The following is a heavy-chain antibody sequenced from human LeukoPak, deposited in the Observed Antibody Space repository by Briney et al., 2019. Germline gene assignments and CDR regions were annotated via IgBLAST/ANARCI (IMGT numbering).Heavy chain of an antibody. CDR1: GGSISSGDYY. D-gene: IGHD6-13*01. J-gene: IGHJ4*02. CDR2: IYTSGST. Sequence: PSETLSLTCTVSGGSISSGDYYWSWIRQPAGKGLEWIGRIYTSGSTNYNPSLKSRVTMSVDTSKNQFSLKLSSVTAADTAVYYCARDSLSSSWYKPEYFDYWGQGTLVTVSS. CDR3: ARDSLSSSWYKPEYFDY. V-gene: IGHV4-61*02.